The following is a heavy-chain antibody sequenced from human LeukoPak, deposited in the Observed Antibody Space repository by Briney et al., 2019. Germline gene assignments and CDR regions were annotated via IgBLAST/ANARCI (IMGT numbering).Heavy chain of an antibody. J-gene: IGHJ5*02. Sequence: SQTLSLTCTVSGGSLSSGSYYWGWIRQPAGTGLEWLRRIYTSGSTNYNPSRKSRVTISVDTSKNHFSLKLSSLTAADTAVYYFARAGAVADGPEKSSYNWCDHWGQGTLVTVSS. D-gene: IGHD6-19*01. CDR2: IYTSGST. V-gene: IGHV4-61*02. CDR3: ARAGAVADGPEKSSYNWCDH. CDR1: GGSLSSGSYY.